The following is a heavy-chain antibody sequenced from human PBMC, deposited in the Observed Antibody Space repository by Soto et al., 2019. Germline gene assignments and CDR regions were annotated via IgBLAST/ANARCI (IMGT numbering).Heavy chain of an antibody. D-gene: IGHD6-19*01. CDR3: ARPVHYSTGWFNFDY. V-gene: IGHV5-51*01. J-gene: IGHJ4*02. Sequence: PGESLKISCKGSGYTFTNYWIGWVRQMPGKGLEWMGIIYPGDSDTRYSPSFQGQDTFSADKSISTAYLQWNSLKASYTATYYCARPVHYSTGWFNFDYWGQGTLVTVSS. CDR2: IYPGDSDT. CDR1: GYTFTNYW.